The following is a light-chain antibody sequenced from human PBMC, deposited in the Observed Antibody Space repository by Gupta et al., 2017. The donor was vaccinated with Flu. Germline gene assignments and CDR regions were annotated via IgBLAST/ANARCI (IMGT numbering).Light chain of an antibody. CDR1: SSNIGAGYD. J-gene: IGLJ3*02. CDR3: QSYDSSLSAWV. CDR2: GYT. V-gene: IGLV1-40*01. Sequence: QSVLTQPPSVSAAPGQRVTISCTGSSSNIGAGYDVHWYQQLPGTAPKLLIYGYTNRPSVVPDRFSGSKSGTSAALAITGPQAEDEGDYYCQSYDSSLSAWVFGGGTKLTVL.